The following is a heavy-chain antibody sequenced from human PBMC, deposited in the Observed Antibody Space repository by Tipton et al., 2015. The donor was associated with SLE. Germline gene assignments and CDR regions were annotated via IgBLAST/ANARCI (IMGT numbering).Heavy chain of an antibody. Sequence: QLVQSGPEVKKPGASVKVSCKASGYTFTSYGISWVRQAPGQGLEWMGGIIPIFGTANYAQKFQGRVTITTDESTSTAYMELSSLRSEDTAVYYCARADFPYYGMDVWGQGTTVTVSS. CDR1: GYTFTSYG. V-gene: IGHV1-69*01. J-gene: IGHJ6*02. CDR2: IIPIFGTA. D-gene: IGHD2-21*02. CDR3: ARADFPYYGMDV.